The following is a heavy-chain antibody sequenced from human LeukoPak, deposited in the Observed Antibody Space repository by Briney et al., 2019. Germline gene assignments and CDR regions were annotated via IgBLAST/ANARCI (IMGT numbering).Heavy chain of an antibody. CDR1: GFTFSRYS. J-gene: IGHJ5*02. V-gene: IGHV3-48*01. CDR3: ARDDITGTPTAT. Sequence: GGSLRLSCAASGFTFSRYSMNWVRQAPGKGLEWVSYISSSSSTIYNADSVKGRFTISRDNDKNSLYLQMNSLRAEDTAVYYCARDDITGTPTATWGQGTLVTVSS. CDR2: ISSSSSTI. D-gene: IGHD1-7*01.